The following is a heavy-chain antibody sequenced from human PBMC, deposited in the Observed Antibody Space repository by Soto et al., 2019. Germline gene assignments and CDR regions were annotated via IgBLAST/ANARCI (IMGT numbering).Heavy chain of an antibody. V-gene: IGHV4-34*01. J-gene: IGHJ5*02. CDR1: GGSFSGYY. CDR2: INHSGST. D-gene: IGHD1-26*01. Sequence: PSETLSLTCAVYGGSFSGYYWSWIRQPPGKGLEWIGEINHSGSTNYNPSLKSRVTISVDTSKNQFSLKLSSVTAADTAVYYCATGSGSYRNWFDPWGKGTLVTVSS. CDR3: ATGSGSYRNWFDP.